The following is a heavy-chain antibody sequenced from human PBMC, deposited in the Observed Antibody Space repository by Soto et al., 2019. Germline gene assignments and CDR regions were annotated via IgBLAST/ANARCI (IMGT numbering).Heavy chain of an antibody. D-gene: IGHD3-16*01. Sequence: QVQLVQSGAAVRKPGASVKVSCKVSGYTFTNYDINWVRQATGHGLEWLGWMNPNSGNTGYSLRFQGRVTMTRDTSRDTAYMELGGLRSEDTAVYYCARRSLGRGGLDSWGQGTLVTVSS. J-gene: IGHJ4*02. V-gene: IGHV1-8*01. CDR2: MNPNSGNT. CDR1: GYTFTNYD. CDR3: ARRSLGRGGLDS.